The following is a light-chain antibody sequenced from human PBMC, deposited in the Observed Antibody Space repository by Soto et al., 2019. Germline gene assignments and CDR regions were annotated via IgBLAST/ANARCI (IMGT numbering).Light chain of an antibody. CDR1: SSDVGGYNY. Sequence: QSALTQPASVSGSPGQSITISCNGTSSDVGGYNYVSWYQQHPGKAPKLMIYDVSNRPSGVSNRFSGSKSGNTASLTISGLQAEDEADYYCSSYTSSSPPYVFGTGTKLTVL. V-gene: IGLV2-14*01. J-gene: IGLJ1*01. CDR3: SSYTSSSPPYV. CDR2: DVS.